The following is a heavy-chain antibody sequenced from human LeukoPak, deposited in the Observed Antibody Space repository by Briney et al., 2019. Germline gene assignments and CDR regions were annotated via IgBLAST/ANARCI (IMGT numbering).Heavy chain of an antibody. Sequence: SLRLSCAASGFTFDDYAMHWVRQAPGKGLEWVSGISWNSGSIGYADSVKGRFTISRDNAKNSLYLQMNSLRAEDTALYYCAKAGGITSSAPANWGQGTLVTVSS. J-gene: IGHJ4*02. CDR1: GFTFDDYA. CDR3: AKAGGITSSAPAN. CDR2: ISWNSGSI. D-gene: IGHD3-10*01. V-gene: IGHV3-9*01.